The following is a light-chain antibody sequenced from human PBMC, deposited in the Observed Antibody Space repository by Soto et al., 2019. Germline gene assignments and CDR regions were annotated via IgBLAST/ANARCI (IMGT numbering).Light chain of an antibody. CDR1: QSVGSNS. J-gene: IGKJ4*01. Sequence: EIVVTHSPGTLSLSPGERATLSCRASQSVGSNSLAWYQQRPGQAPRFLIYDASSRATGIPDRFSGSGSGTDFTLTISRLEPEDFAVYYCQQYGSTPLTFGGGTKVDIK. CDR3: QQYGSTPLT. V-gene: IGKV3-20*01. CDR2: DAS.